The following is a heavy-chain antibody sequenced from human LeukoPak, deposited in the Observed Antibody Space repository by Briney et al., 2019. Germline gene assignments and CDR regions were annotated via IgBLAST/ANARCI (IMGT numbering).Heavy chain of an antibody. CDR2: ISSSSSYI. D-gene: IGHD4-17*01. Sequence: GGSLRLSCAASGFTFSSYSMNWVRQAPGKGLEWVSSISSSSSYIYYADSVKGRFTTSRDNAKNSLYLQMNSLRAEDTAVYYCARMRWYGDSRYFDLWGRGTLVIVSS. CDR1: GFTFSSYS. CDR3: ARMRWYGDSRYFDL. J-gene: IGHJ2*01. V-gene: IGHV3-21*01.